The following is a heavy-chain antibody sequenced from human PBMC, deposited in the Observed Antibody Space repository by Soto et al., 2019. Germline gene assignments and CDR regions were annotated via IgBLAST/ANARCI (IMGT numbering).Heavy chain of an antibody. CDR2: IRSKAYGGTT. Sequence: EVQLVESGGGLVQPGRSLRLSCTASGFTFGDYAMSWFRQAPGKGLEWVGFIRSKAYGGTTEYAASVKGRFTISRDDSKSIAYLQMNSLKTEDTAVYYCTRSLDIVVVVAATLPGGYWGQGTLVTVSS. CDR3: TRSLDIVVVVAATLPGGY. V-gene: IGHV3-49*03. D-gene: IGHD2-15*01. CDR1: GFTFGDYA. J-gene: IGHJ4*02.